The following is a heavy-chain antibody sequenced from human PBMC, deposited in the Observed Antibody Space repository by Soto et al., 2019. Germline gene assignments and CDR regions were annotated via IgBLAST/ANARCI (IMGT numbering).Heavy chain of an antibody. CDR1: GGTFSSYA. V-gene: IGHV1-69*06. CDR3: ASVVVVPAAINWFDP. Sequence: ASVKVSCKASGGTFSSYAISWVRQAPGQGLEWMGGIIPIFGTANYAQKFQGRVTITADKSTSTAYMELSSLRSEDTAVYYCASVVVVPAAINWFDPWGQGTLVTVS. D-gene: IGHD2-2*01. CDR2: IIPIFGTA. J-gene: IGHJ5*02.